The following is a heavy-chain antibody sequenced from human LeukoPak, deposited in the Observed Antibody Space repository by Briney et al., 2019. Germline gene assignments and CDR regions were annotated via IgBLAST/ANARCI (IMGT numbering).Heavy chain of an antibody. J-gene: IGHJ4*02. CDR1: GFAFSSYS. CDR2: ITSTSSYI. CDR3: ARVAGGGHHFDY. D-gene: IGHD3-16*01. Sequence: PGGSLRLSCAASGFAFSSYSMNWVRQAPGKGLEWVSSITSTSSYIYYADSVKGRFTISRDNAKNSLYLQMNTLRAEDTAVYYCARVAGGGHHFDYWGQGTLVTVSS. V-gene: IGHV3-21*01.